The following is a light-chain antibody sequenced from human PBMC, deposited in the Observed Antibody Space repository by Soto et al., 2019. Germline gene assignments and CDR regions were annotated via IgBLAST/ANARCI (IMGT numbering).Light chain of an antibody. V-gene: IGKV1-27*01. CDR3: QKYNSAVIT. J-gene: IGKJ5*01. CDR2: AAS. CDR1: QGISNY. Sequence: DLQMTQSPSSLSASVGDRVTITCRASQGISNYLAWYQQKPGKVPKLLIYAASTLQSGVPSRFSGSGSGTDFTLTISSLQPEDVATYYCQKYNSAVITFGQGTRLEIK.